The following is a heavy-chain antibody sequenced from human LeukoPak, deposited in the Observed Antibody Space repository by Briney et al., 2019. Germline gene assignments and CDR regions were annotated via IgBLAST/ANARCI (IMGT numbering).Heavy chain of an antibody. CDR2: IYYSGST. CDR1: GDSISSYY. V-gene: IGHV4-59*01. D-gene: IGHD2-2*02. Sequence: SETLSLTCTVSGDSISSYYWSWIRQPPGKGLEWIGYIYYSGSTNYSPSLKSRVTISVDTSKNQFSLKLTSVTAADTAVYYCARERCSSTSCYNFDYWGQGTLVTVSS. CDR3: ARERCSSTSCYNFDY. J-gene: IGHJ4*02.